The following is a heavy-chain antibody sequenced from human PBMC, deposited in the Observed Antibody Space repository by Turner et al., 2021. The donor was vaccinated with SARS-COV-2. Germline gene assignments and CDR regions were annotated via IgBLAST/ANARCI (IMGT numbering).Heavy chain of an antibody. CDR1: GFTFSDDF. Sequence: QVQLVESGGGLVKPGGSLRLSCAASGFTFSDDFMSWIRQATGKGLELVSYISSSTIYTNYADSVKGRFTISRDNAKNSLYLQMNSLRAEDTAVYYCARPKFPYYYYGMDVWGQGTTVTVSS. J-gene: IGHJ6*02. V-gene: IGHV3-11*06. CDR2: ISSSTIYT. D-gene: IGHD2-21*01. CDR3: ARPKFPYYYYGMDV.